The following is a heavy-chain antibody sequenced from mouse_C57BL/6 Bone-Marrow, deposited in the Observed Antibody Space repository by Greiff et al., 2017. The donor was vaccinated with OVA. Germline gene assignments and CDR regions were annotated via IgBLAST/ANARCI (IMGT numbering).Heavy chain of an antibody. V-gene: IGHV5-9-1*02. CDR3: TRDPHYYGANYAMDY. Sequence: EVKLMESGEGLVKPGGSLKLSCAASGFTFSSYAMSWVRQTPEKRLEWVAYISSGGDYIYYADTVKGRFTISRDNARNTLYLQMSSLKSEDTAMYYCTRDPHYYGANYAMDYWGQGTSVTVSS. J-gene: IGHJ4*01. CDR1: GFTFSSYA. CDR2: ISSGGDYI. D-gene: IGHD1-2*01.